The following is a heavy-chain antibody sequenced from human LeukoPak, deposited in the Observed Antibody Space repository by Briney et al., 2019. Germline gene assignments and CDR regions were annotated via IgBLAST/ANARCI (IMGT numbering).Heavy chain of an antibody. D-gene: IGHD4-17*01. CDR2: ISSGGNTI. CDR1: GFTFSSFE. Sequence: PGGSLRLSCAASGFTFSSFEMNWVRQAPGKGQEWVSYISSGGNTIYYAHSVRGRFTISRDNAKNSLYLQMNSLRAEDTAVYYCARTSGERDNWFVPWGQGTLVTVSS. V-gene: IGHV3-48*03. J-gene: IGHJ5*02. CDR3: ARTSGERDNWFVP.